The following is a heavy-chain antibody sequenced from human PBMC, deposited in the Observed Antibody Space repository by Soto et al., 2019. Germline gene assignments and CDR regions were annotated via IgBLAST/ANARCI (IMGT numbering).Heavy chain of an antibody. D-gene: IGHD2-15*01. CDR1: GFTFSLYK. Sequence: GGTLRLSXSPSGFTFSLYKMHWVRQPPGKGLEYVSGISNQGDTTYYADSVKGRFTISGDNSKNTLYFQMSSLRPEHTAVYYCAAAKLLPFEYWGQGTQVTVSS. J-gene: IGHJ4*02. V-gene: IGHV3-64D*06. CDR2: ISNQGDTT. CDR3: AAAKLLPFEY.